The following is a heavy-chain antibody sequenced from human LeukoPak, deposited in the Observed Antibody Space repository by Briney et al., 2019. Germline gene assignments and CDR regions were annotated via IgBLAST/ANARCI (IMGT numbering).Heavy chain of an antibody. CDR2: INHSGST. J-gene: IGHJ5*02. D-gene: IGHD6-13*01. Sequence: SETLSLTCAVYGGSLSGYYWSWIRQPPGKGLEWIEEINHSGSTNYNPSLKSRVTISVDTSKNQFSLKLSSVTAADTAVYYCARGLRGIAAAGTRVNWFDPWGQGTLVTVSS. CDR3: ARGLRGIAAAGTRVNWFDP. CDR1: GGSLSGYY. V-gene: IGHV4-34*01.